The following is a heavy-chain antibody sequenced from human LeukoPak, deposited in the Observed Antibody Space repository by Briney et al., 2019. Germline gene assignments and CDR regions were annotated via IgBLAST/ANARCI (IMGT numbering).Heavy chain of an antibody. CDR1: GYTFTSYG. V-gene: IGHV1-18*01. CDR3: AREGVTMIVVAETGPDY. D-gene: IGHD3-22*01. CDR2: ISAYNGNT. Sequence: GASVKVSCKASGYTFTSYGISWVRQAPGQGLEWMGWISAYNGNTNYAQKLQGRVTMTTDTSTSTAYMELRSLRSDDTAVYYCAREGVTMIVVAETGPDYWGQGTLVTDSS. J-gene: IGHJ4*02.